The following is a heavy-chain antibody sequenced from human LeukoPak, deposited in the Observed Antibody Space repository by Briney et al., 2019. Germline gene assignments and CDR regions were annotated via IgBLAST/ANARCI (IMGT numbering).Heavy chain of an antibody. Sequence: ASVKVSCKASGYTFTGYYMHWVRQAPGQGLEWMGWINPNSGGTNYAQKFQGRVTMTRDTSISTAYMELSRLRSDDTAVYYCARCITGTTGPYDYWGQGTLVTVSS. V-gene: IGHV1-2*02. J-gene: IGHJ4*02. CDR1: GYTFTGYY. D-gene: IGHD1-7*01. CDR3: ARCITGTTGPYDY. CDR2: INPNSGGT.